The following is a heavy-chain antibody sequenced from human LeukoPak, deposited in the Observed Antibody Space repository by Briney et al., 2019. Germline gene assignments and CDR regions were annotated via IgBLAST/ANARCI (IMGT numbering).Heavy chain of an antibody. CDR3: ARGLYDNSYIDY. CDR1: GFTFSSYS. Sequence: GGSLRLSCAASGFTFSSYSMNWVRQAPGKGLEWVSYINGGGSPIYYADSVRGRFTISRDNAKNSLYLQMNSLRAEDTAVYYCARGLYDNSYIDYWGQGTLVTVSS. J-gene: IGHJ4*02. D-gene: IGHD5-18*01. CDR2: INGGGSPI. V-gene: IGHV3-48*01.